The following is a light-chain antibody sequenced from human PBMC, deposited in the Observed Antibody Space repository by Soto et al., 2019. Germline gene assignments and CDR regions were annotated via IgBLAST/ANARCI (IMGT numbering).Light chain of an antibody. CDR2: QAS. J-gene: IGKJ2*01. V-gene: IGKV1-5*03. Sequence: DIQMTHSPSTLSSSVGARVTITCRAGHSIGVWLAWYQQKPGKAPKLLIYQASTLESGVPSRFSGRGSGTDFTLTISSLQPDDFATYYCQQYYTYPYTFGQGTKLEIK. CDR3: QQYYTYPYT. CDR1: HSIGVW.